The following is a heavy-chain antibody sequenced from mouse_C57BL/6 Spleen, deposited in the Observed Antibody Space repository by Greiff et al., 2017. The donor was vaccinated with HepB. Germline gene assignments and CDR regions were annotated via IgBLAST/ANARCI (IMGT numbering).Heavy chain of an antibody. CDR3: TRVCYYYGSFYAMDY. CDR1: GFTFSSYA. D-gene: IGHD1-1*01. CDR2: ISSGGDYI. Sequence: DVQLQESGEGLVKPGGSLKLSCAASGFTFSSYAMSWVRQTPEKRLEWVAYISSGGDYIYYADTVKGRFTISRDNARNTLYLQMSSLKSEDTAMYYCTRVCYYYGSFYAMDYWGQGTSVTVSS. V-gene: IGHV5-9-1*02. J-gene: IGHJ4*01.